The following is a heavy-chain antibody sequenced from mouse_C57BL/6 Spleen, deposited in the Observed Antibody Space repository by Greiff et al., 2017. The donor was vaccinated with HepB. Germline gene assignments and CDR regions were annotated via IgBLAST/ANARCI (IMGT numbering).Heavy chain of an antibody. V-gene: IGHV1-53*01. Sequence: QVQLQQPGTELVKPGASVKLSCKASGYTFTSYWMHWVKQRPGQGLEWIGNINPSNGGTNYNEKVKSKATLTVDKSSSTAYMQLSSLTSEDSAVYYCARGGVYYDSLYYFDYWGQGTTLTVSS. CDR2: INPSNGGT. J-gene: IGHJ2*01. D-gene: IGHD2-4*01. CDR1: GYTFTSYW. CDR3: ARGGVYYDSLYYFDY.